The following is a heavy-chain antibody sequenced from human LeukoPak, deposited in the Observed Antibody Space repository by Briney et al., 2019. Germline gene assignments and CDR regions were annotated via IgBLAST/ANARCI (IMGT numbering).Heavy chain of an antibody. CDR3: ARVHSLYYSSGAYDP. J-gene: IGHJ5*02. D-gene: IGHD6-19*01. V-gene: IGHV1-69*13. CDR1: GGTFSSYA. CDR2: IIPIFGTA. Sequence: ASVKVSCKASGGTFSSYAISWVRQAPGQGLEWMGGIIPIFGTANYAQKFQGRVTITADESTSTAYMELSSLRSEDTAVYYCARVHSLYYSSGAYDPWGQGTLVTVSS.